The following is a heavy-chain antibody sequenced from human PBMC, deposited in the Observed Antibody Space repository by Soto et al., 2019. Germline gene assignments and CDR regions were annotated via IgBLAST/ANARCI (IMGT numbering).Heavy chain of an antibody. J-gene: IGHJ4*02. D-gene: IGHD2-2*02. CDR3: ARQEYCSSNSCYTVDS. V-gene: IGHV5-51*01. CDR1: GNSFTSYW. CDR2: IYLGDSDT. Sequence: XESLKISWQCSGNSFTSYWIGLVLQMPGKGLEWMGNIYLGDSDTRYSPSFQGQVTMSADRSINTAYLQWSSLRASDTAMYYCARQEYCSSNSCYTVDSWGQGTLVTVSS.